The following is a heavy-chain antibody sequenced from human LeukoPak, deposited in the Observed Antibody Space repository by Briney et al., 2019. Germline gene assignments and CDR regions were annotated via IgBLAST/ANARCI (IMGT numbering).Heavy chain of an antibody. CDR1: GFTFSSYG. CDR2: IWYDGSNK. CDR3: ARDFLYGDYPNDAFDI. D-gene: IGHD4-17*01. J-gene: IGHJ3*02. V-gene: IGHV3-33*01. Sequence: GGSLRLSCAASGFTFSSYGMHWVRQAPGKGLEWVAVIWYDGSNKYYADSVKGRFTISRDNSKKTLYLRMNSLRAEDTAVCYCARDFLYGDYPNDAFDIWGQGTMVTVSS.